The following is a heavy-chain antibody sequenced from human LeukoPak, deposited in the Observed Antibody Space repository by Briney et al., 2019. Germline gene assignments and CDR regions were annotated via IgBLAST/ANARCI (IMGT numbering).Heavy chain of an antibody. V-gene: IGHV4-39*01. CDR3: ARQDFWSGYYVDY. J-gene: IGHJ4*02. D-gene: IGHD3-3*01. CDR2: VYYSGST. Sequence: SETLSLTCTVSGGSISSSSYYWGWIRQPPGKGLEWIGSVYYSGSTYYNPSLKSRVTISVDTSKNQFSLKLSSVTAADTAVYYCARQDFWSGYYVDYWGQGTLVTVSS. CDR1: GGSISSSSYY.